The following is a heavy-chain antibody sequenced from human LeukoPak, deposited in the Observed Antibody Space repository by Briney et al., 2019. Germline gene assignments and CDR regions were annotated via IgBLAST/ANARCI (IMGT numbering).Heavy chain of an antibody. CDR1: GFTFSSYA. CDR2: ISGSGGST. D-gene: IGHD3-22*01. CDR3: AKGEGYYYDSGGYYVEYFQH. Sequence: GRSLRLSCAASGFTFSSYAMSWVRQAPGKGLEWVSAISGSGGSTYYADSVKGRFTISRDNSKNTLYLQMNSLRAEDTAVYYCAKGEGYYYDSGGYYVEYFQHWGQGTWSPSPQ. J-gene: IGHJ1*01. V-gene: IGHV3-23*01.